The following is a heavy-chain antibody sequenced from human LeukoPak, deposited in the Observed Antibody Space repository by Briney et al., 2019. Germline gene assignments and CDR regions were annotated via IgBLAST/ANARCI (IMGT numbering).Heavy chain of an antibody. V-gene: IGHV3-48*03. CDR3: AIPTHYYDSSGQGY. J-gene: IGHJ4*02. CDR1: GFTFSSYE. Sequence: AGGSLRLSCAASGFTFSSYEMNWVRPAPGKGLEWVSYITSSGSTIYYADSVKGRFTISRDNAKNSLYLQMSSLRAEDTAVYYCAIPTHYYDSSGQGYWGQGTPVTVSS. CDR2: ITSSGSTI. D-gene: IGHD3-22*01.